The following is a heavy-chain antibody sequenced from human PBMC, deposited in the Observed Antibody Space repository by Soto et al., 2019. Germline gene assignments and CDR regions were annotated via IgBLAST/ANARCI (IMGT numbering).Heavy chain of an antibody. CDR2: ISSSGSTI. J-gene: IGHJ4*02. Sequence: PGGSLRLSCAASGFTFSSYEMNWVRQAPGKGLEWVSYISSSGSTIYYADSVKGRFTISRDNAKNSLYLQMNSLRAEDTAVYYCARARGGYGYGYIFDYWGQGTLVTVSS. CDR3: ARARGGYGYGYIFDY. D-gene: IGHD5-18*01. CDR1: GFTFSSYE. V-gene: IGHV3-48*03.